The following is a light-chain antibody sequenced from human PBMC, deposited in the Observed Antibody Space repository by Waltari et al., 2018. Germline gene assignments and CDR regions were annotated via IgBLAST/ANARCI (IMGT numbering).Light chain of an antibody. J-gene: IGKJ2*01. CDR3: QQYYESPYT. Sequence: DIVMTQSPDSLAVSLDERASINCKSSKGVLYSSNNYNYLAWYQQKPGQPPQLLIYGASTRESGVPDRFGGSGSGTHFTLTISSLQAEDVAVYYCQQYYESPYTFGQGTKLEIK. CDR1: KGVLYSSNNYNY. V-gene: IGKV4-1*01. CDR2: GAS.